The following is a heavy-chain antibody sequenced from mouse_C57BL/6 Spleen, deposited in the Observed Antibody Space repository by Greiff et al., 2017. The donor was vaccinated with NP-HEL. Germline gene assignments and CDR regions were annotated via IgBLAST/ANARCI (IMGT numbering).Heavy chain of an antibody. CDR3: ARKMSNYGGFAY. CDR1: GYTFTSYW. J-gene: IGHJ3*01. V-gene: IGHV1-64*01. CDR2: IHPNSGST. Sequence: QVQLQQPGAELVKPGASVKLSCKASGYTFTSYWMHWVKQRPGQGLEWIGMIHPNSGSTNYNEKFKSKATLTVDKSSSTAYMQLSSLTSEDSAVYYCARKMSNYGGFAYWGQGTLVTVSA. D-gene: IGHD2-5*01.